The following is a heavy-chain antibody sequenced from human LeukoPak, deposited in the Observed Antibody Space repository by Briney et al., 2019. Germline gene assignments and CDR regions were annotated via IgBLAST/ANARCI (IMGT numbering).Heavy chain of an antibody. CDR3: ARDENPGGYSYGLGVDY. D-gene: IGHD5-18*01. Sequence: PGRSLRLSCAASGLTYSSYAMPWVRQAPGKGLEWVAVISYDGSNKYYADSVKGRFTISRDNSKNTLYLQMNSLRAEDTAVYYCARDENPGGYSYGLGVDYWGQGTLVTVSS. CDR2: ISYDGSNK. V-gene: IGHV3-30*01. J-gene: IGHJ4*02. CDR1: GLTYSSYA.